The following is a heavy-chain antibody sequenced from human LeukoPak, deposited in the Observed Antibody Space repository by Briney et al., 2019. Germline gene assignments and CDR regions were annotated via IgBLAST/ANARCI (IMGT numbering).Heavy chain of an antibody. V-gene: IGHV3-23*01. CDR1: GFTFSSYA. CDR2: ISGSGGST. D-gene: IGHD2-2*01. Sequence: GGSLRLSCAASGFTFSSYAMSWVRQAPGKGLEWVSAISGSGGSTYYADSVKGRFTISRDNSKNTLYLQMNSLRAEDTAVYYCARGVVVVPAAMGYWGQGTLVTVSS. CDR3: ARGVVVVPAAMGY. J-gene: IGHJ4*02.